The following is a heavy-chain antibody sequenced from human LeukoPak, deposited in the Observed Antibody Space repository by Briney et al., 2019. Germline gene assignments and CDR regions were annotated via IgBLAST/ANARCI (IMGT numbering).Heavy chain of an antibody. CDR3: AAGGVATITDYYYYGMDV. J-gene: IGHJ6*02. Sequence: SETLSLTCTVSGGSISSYYWSWIRQPAGKGLEWIGRIYTSGSTNYNPYLKSRVTMSVDTSKNQFSLKLSSVTAADTAVYYCAAGGVATITDYYYYGMDVWAKGPQSPSP. V-gene: IGHV4-4*07. CDR1: GGSISSYY. CDR2: IYTSGST. D-gene: IGHD5-12*01.